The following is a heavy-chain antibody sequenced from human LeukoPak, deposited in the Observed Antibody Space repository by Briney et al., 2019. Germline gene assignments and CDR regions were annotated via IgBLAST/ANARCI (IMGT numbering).Heavy chain of an antibody. V-gene: IGHV4-34*01. Sequence: SETLSLTCAVYGGSFSGYYWSWIRQPPGKGLEWIGEINHSGSTNYNPSLKSRVPISVDTSKNQFSLKLSSVTAADTAVYYCARGPVDTAMVFSFDYWGQGTLVTVSS. CDR3: ARGPVDTAMVFSFDY. J-gene: IGHJ4*02. CDR1: GGSFSGYY. CDR2: INHSGST. D-gene: IGHD5-18*01.